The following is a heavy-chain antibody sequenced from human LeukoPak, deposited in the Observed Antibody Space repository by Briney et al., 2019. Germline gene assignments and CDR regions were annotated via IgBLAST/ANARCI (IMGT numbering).Heavy chain of an antibody. J-gene: IGHJ4*02. V-gene: IGHV4-39*07. D-gene: IGHD3-9*01. CDR2: IYYSGST. CDR1: GGSISSSSYY. Sequence: SETLSLTCTVSGGSISSSSYYWGWIRQPPGKGLEWIGSIYYSGSTYYNPSLKSRVTISVDTSKNQFSLKLSSVTAADTAVYYCARRQDDILTGSFDYWGQGTLVTVSS. CDR3: ARRQDDILTGSFDY.